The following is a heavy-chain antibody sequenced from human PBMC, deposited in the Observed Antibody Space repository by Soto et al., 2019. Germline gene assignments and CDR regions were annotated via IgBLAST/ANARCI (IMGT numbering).Heavy chain of an antibody. Sequence: PVGSLRLSCAASGCPFSSNSVNWVRHAPGKGLEWVSYITGSGTTTRYADSVKGRFTLSRDNAKNSLFLDMNSLTDEDTAVYYCARDLNWAFDHWGRGTLVTVSS. CDR3: ARDLNWAFDH. J-gene: IGHJ5*02. CDR1: GCPFSSNS. D-gene: IGHD1-1*01. V-gene: IGHV3-48*02. CDR2: ITGSGTTT.